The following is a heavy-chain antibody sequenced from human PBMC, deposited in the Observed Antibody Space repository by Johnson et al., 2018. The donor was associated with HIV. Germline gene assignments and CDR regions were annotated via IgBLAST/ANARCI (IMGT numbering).Heavy chain of an antibody. D-gene: IGHD2-2*01. J-gene: IGHJ3*02. CDR1: GFTFSSYA. Sequence: QVQLVESGGGVVQPGRSLRLSCAASGFTFSSYAMHWVRQAPGKGLEWVTVISYDGSNKYYADSVKGRFTISRDNSKNTLDLQMNSLRAEDTAVYYCARGGSSTSLDAFDIWGQGTMVTVSS. V-gene: IGHV3-30-3*01. CDR2: ISYDGSNK. CDR3: ARGGSSTSLDAFDI.